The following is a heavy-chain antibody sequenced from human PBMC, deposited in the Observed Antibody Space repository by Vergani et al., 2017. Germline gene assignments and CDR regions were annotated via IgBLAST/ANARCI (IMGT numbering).Heavy chain of an antibody. D-gene: IGHD3-10*01. J-gene: IGHJ3*02. V-gene: IGHV4-59*01. CDR1: GGSISSYY. CDR2: IYYSGST. CDR3: AREYGSGSYYNAGAFDI. Sequence: QVQLQESGPGLVKPSETLSLTCTVSGGSISSYYWSWIRQPPGKGLEWIGYIYYSGSTNYNPSLKSRVTISVDTSKNQFSLKLSSVTAADTAVYYCAREYGSGSYYNAGAFDIWGQGTMVTVSS.